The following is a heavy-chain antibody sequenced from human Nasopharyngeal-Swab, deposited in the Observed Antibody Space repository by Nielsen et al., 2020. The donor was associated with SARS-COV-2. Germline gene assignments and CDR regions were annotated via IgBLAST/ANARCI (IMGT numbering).Heavy chain of an antibody. CDR3: AKFSIGLGYY. V-gene: IGHV3-23*01. CDR2: ISGSGGST. J-gene: IGHJ4*02. CDR1: GFTFSGYA. D-gene: IGHD3-16*01. Sequence: GESLKISCAASGFTFSGYAMSWVRQAPGKGLEWVSAISGSGGSTYYADSVKGRFTISRDNSKNTLYLQMNSLRAEDTAVYYCAKFSIGLGYYWGQGTLVTVSS.